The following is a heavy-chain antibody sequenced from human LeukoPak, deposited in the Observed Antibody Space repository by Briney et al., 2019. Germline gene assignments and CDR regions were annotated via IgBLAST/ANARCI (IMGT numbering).Heavy chain of an antibody. CDR2: INHSGST. CDR1: GGSFSGYY. V-gene: IGHV4-34*01. J-gene: IGHJ4*02. CDR3: ARGRAATLRFVEWLPDYFDY. Sequence: SETLSLTCAVYGGSFSGYYWSWIRQPPGKGLEWIGEINHSGSTNYNPSLKSRVTISVDTSKNQFSLKLSSVTAADTAVYYCARGRAATLRFVEWLPDYFDYWGQGTLVTVSS. D-gene: IGHD3-3*01.